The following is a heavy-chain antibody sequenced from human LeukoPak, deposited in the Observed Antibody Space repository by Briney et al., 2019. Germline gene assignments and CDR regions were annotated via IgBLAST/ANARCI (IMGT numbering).Heavy chain of an antibody. D-gene: IGHD2/OR15-2a*01. J-gene: IGHJ3*02. CDR1: GGFISSGGYY. Sequence: PSETLSLTCTVSGGFISSGGYYWSWIRQHPGKGLEWIGYIYYSGSTYYNPSLKSRVTISVDTSKNQFSLKLSSVTAADTAVYYCARPYYRSDAFDIWGQGTMVTVSS. CDR2: IYYSGST. V-gene: IGHV4-31*03. CDR3: ARPYYRSDAFDI.